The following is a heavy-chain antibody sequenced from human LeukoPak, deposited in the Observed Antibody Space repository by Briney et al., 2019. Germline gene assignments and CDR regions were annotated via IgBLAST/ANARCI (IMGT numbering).Heavy chain of an antibody. CDR2: IYYSGST. CDR3: ARDITMVRGVGWFDP. D-gene: IGHD3-10*01. Sequence: PSQTLSLTCTVSGGSISSGDYYWSWIRQPPGKGLEWMGYIYYSGSTYYNPSLKSRVTISVDTSKNLFSLKLSSVTAADTAVYYCARDITMVRGVGWFDPWGQGTLVTVSS. CDR1: GGSISSGDYY. J-gene: IGHJ5*02. V-gene: IGHV4-30-4*01.